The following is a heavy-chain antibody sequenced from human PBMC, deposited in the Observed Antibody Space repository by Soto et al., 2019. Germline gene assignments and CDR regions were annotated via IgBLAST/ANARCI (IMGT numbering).Heavy chain of an antibody. V-gene: IGHV1-18*01. CDR3: ARWGPPNDP. CDR1: GYSFTSYA. Sequence: QVQLVQSGAEVKKPGASVKVSCKASGYSFTSYAISWVRQAPGQGVEWMGWINIHNGNTNYAQKLQGRVTMTTDTSTSTADMELRSLRSDDTAVYYCARWGPPNDPWGQGTLVTVSS. J-gene: IGHJ5*02. CDR2: INIHNGNT. D-gene: IGHD3-16*01.